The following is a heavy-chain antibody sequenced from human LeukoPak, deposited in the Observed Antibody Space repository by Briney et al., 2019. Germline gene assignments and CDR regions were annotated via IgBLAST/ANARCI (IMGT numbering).Heavy chain of an antibody. D-gene: IGHD6-13*01. CDR2: IYYSGST. Sequence: SETLSLTCIVSGGSISSFSWSWIRQPPGKGLEWIGYIYYSGSTNYNPSLKSRVTISVDTSKNQFSLKLSSVTAADTAVYYCARSGAIAAVTFDYWGQGTLVTVSS. J-gene: IGHJ4*02. CDR1: GGSISSFS. V-gene: IGHV4-59*01. CDR3: ARSGAIAAVTFDY.